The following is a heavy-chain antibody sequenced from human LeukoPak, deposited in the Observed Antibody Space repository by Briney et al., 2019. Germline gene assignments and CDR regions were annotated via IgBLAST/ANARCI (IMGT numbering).Heavy chain of an antibody. CDR3: ARDGGSSGYYGY. Sequence: GASVKVSCKASRYIFISYYMHWVRQAPGQGLEWMGMINPTGGTTSYAQKFQGRVSLTSDTSTSTVYMDLSSLRSEDTAIYYCARDGGSSGYYGYWGQGTLVTVSS. J-gene: IGHJ4*02. V-gene: IGHV1-46*01. CDR1: RYIFISYY. CDR2: INPTGGTT. D-gene: IGHD3-22*01.